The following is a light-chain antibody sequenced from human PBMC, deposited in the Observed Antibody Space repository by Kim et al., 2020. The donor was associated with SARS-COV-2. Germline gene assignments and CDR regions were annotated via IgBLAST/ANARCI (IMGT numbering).Light chain of an antibody. V-gene: IGLV3-19*01. CDR1: SLRTYY. CDR3: NSRDNSGDHVV. J-gene: IGLJ3*02. Sequence: SSELPQDPAVSVALGQTVRITCQGDSLRTYYASWYQQKPGQAPILVFYGRNNRPSGIPDRFSGSSSGNTASLTVTGAQAVDEADYYCNSRDNSGDHVVFGGGTKVTVL. CDR2: GRN.